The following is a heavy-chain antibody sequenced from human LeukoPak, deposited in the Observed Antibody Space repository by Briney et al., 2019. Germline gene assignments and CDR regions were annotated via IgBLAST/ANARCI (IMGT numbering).Heavy chain of an antibody. CDR2: ISYDGSNK. V-gene: IGHV3-30*18. Sequence: PGGSLRLSCAASGFTFSTYSMNWVRQAPGNGLEWVAVISYDGSNKYYADSVKGRSTVSRDNSKNTLYLQMNSLRAEDTAVYYCAKGYYGSGSYPGWGQGTLVTVSS. J-gene: IGHJ4*02. CDR3: AKGYYGSGSYPG. D-gene: IGHD3-10*01. CDR1: GFTFSTYS.